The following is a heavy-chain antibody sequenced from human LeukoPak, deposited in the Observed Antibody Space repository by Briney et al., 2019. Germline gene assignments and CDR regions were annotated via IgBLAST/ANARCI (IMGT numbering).Heavy chain of an antibody. V-gene: IGHV3-21*01. CDR3: ASLMTTVTIPDY. D-gene: IGHD4-17*01. CDR1: GFTFRSYS. J-gene: IGHJ4*02. Sequence: GGSLRLSCAASGFTFRSYSMNWVRQAPGKRLEWLSSITSSGSHMYYADSVKGRFTISGDNAKSSLYLQMNSLSAEDTAVYYCASLMTTVTIPDYWGQGTLVTVSS. CDR2: ITSSGSHM.